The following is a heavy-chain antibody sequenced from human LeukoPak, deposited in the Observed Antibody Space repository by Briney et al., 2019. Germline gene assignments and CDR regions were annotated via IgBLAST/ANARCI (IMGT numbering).Heavy chain of an antibody. Sequence: ASVKVSCKASGYTFTSYYMHWVRQAPGQGLEWMGIINPSGGSTSYAQKFQGRVTMTRDMSTSTVYMELSSLRSEDTAVYYCARDGRDGYNILLGYYYYMDVWGKGTTVTVSS. CDR1: GYTFTSYY. CDR2: INPSGGST. CDR3: ARDGRDGYNILLGYYYYMDV. V-gene: IGHV1-46*01. D-gene: IGHD5-24*01. J-gene: IGHJ6*03.